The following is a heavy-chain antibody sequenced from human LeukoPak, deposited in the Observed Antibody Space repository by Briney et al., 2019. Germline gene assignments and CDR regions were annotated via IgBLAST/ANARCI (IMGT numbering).Heavy chain of an antibody. CDR2: IKQDGSEK. Sequence: GGSLRLSCAASGFTFDDYGMSWVRQAPGKGLEWVANIKQDGSEKYYVDSVKGRFTISRDNAKKSLYLQMNTLRAEDTAVYYCVRASYIGYTYGVDYWGQGTLVTVSS. J-gene: IGHJ4*02. CDR3: VRASYIGYTYGVDY. CDR1: GFTFDDYG. D-gene: IGHD5-18*01. V-gene: IGHV3-7*04.